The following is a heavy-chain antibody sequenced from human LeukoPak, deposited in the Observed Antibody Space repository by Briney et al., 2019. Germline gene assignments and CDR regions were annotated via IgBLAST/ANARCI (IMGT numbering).Heavy chain of an antibody. CDR3: CPDPNGDYLGAFEF. Sequence: GGSLRLSCAASGFTISDYGLVWVRQAPGKGLEWVSGSRSGGANNFYADAVKGRFTTSTENSKNTLYLQMNSLRADDTAVYYCCPDPNGDYLGAFEFWGHGTTVIVSS. CDR1: GFTISDYG. CDR2: SRSGGANN. J-gene: IGHJ3*01. D-gene: IGHD4-17*01. V-gene: IGHV3-23*01.